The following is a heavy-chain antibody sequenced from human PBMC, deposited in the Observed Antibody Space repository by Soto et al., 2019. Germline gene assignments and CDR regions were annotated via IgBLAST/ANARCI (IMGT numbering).Heavy chain of an antibody. CDR3: ARVMKKYNWNDGGIDY. CDR2: INHSGST. J-gene: IGHJ4*02. V-gene: IGHV4-34*01. Sequence: QVQLQQWGAGLLKPSETLSLTCAVYGGSFSGYYWSWIRQPPGKGLEWIGEINHSGSTNYNPSLKSRVTISVDTSKNQFSLKLSSVTAADTAVYYCARVMKKYNWNDGGIDYWGQGTLVTVSS. CDR1: GGSFSGYY. D-gene: IGHD1-20*01.